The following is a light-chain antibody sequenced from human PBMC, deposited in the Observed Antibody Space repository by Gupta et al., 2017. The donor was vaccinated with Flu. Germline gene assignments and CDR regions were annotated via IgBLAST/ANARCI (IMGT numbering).Light chain of an antibody. J-gene: IGKJ4*01. V-gene: IGKV3-11*01. CDR3: QERSIWVT. CDR2: DAS. CDR1: ETVRTF. Sequence: EIVLTQSPATLSASPGERATLSCRASETVRTFLAWYQQKAGQAPRLLIHDASTRAAGIPGRFSCSGAWTHFTLTISSLEHEDVGVYYCQERSIWVTFGGGTKVDI.